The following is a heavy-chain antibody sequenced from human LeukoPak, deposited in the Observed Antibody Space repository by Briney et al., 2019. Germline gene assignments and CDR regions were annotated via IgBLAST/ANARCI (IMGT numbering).Heavy chain of an antibody. CDR1: GGSISSGGYY. J-gene: IGHJ4*02. D-gene: IGHD6-6*01. Sequence: SQTLSLTCTVSGGSISSGGYYWSWIRQHPGKGLEWIGYIYYSGSTYYNPSLKSRVTISVDTSKNQFSLKLSSVTAADTAVYYCARDPWSSSSGSYFDYWGQGTLVTVSS. CDR3: ARDPWSSSSGSYFDY. CDR2: IYYSGST. V-gene: IGHV4-31*03.